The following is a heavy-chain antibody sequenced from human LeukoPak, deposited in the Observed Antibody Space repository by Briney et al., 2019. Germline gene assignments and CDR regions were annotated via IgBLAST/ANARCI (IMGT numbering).Heavy chain of an antibody. J-gene: IGHJ4*02. Sequence: SETLSLTCAIYGGSFSDYHWSWIRQPPGKGLEWIGEFNPGGRTNYNPSLKSRVAISVDTSKNQFSLKLSSVTAADTAVYYCARKPIFASGRHWYYFDSWGQGTLVTVSS. CDR3: ARKPIFASGRHWYYFDS. CDR2: FNPGGRT. CDR1: GGSFSDYH. V-gene: IGHV4-34*01. D-gene: IGHD3-10*01.